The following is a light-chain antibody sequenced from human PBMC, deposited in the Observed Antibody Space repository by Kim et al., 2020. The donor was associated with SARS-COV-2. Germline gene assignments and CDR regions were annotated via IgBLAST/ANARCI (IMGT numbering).Light chain of an antibody. CDR1: NIGSKN. CDR3: QVWDSSSDNP. J-gene: IGLJ2*01. CDR2: YDS. Sequence: SYELTQPPSVSVAPGKTARITCGGDNIGSKNVHWYQQKAGQAPVLVIYYDSDRPSGIPERFSGSNSGNTATLTISWVEAGDEADYYCQVWDSSSDNPFGGGTQLTVL. V-gene: IGLV3-21*04.